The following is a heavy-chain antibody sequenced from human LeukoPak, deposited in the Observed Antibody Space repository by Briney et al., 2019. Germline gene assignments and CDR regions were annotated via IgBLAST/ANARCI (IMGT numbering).Heavy chain of an antibody. CDR1: GDSISSSKW. D-gene: IGHD6-13*01. J-gene: IGHJ4*02. V-gene: IGHV4-4*02. Sequence: PSETLSLTCAVSGDSISSSKWWSWVRQPPGKGLEWIGEIYHSGSANYNPSLKSRVTISVDKSENQFSLKLTSVTAADTAVYYCATKDVAAAGTPFDYWGQGILVTVSS. CDR2: IYHSGSA. CDR3: ATKDVAAAGTPFDY.